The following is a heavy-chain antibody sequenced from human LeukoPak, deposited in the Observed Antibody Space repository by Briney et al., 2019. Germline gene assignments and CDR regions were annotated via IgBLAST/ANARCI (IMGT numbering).Heavy chain of an antibody. CDR1: GGSFSGYY. J-gene: IGHJ4*02. CDR3: ARGQGPATAIRGAFFGY. CDR2: INHSGST. Sequence: SETLSLTCAVYGGSFSGYYWSWIRQPPGKGLEWIGEINHSGSTNYNPSLKSRVTISVDTSKNQFSLKLSSVTAADTAVYYCARGQGPATAIRGAFFGYWGQGTLVTVSS. D-gene: IGHD2-2*02. V-gene: IGHV4-34*01.